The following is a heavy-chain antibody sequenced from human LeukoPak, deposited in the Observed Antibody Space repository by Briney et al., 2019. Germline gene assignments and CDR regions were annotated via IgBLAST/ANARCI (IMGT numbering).Heavy chain of an antibody. D-gene: IGHD3-22*01. Sequence: GGSLRLSCAASGFTFSSYWMSWVRQAPGKGLEWVANMKQDGSEKYYVDSVKGRFTISRDNAKNSLYLQMNSLRAEDTAVYYCASSTCYYDSSGYYYNYWGQGTLVTVSS. CDR2: MKQDGSEK. V-gene: IGHV3-7*01. J-gene: IGHJ4*02. CDR3: ASSTCYYDSSGYYYNY. CDR1: GFTFSSYW.